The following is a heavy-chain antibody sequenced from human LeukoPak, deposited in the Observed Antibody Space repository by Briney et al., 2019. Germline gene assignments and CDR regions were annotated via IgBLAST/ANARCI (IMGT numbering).Heavy chain of an antibody. V-gene: IGHV4-39*07. D-gene: IGHD5-24*01. J-gene: IGHJ4*02. CDR3: ARNQMATNPFDY. CDR2: INFSGTT. CDR1: GGSISSSRFF. Sequence: SETLSLTCTVSGGSISSSRFFWAWIRQPPGKGLEWIGNINFSGTTYYNPSLKSRVTLSVDPSKNQFSLRLSSVTAADTAVYYCARNQMATNPFDYWGQGTLVTVSS.